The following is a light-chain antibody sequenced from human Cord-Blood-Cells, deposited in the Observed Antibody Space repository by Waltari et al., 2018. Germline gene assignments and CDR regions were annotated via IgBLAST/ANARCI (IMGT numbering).Light chain of an antibody. Sequence: QSVLTQPPSVSGAPGQRVTISCTGSSSNIGAGYDVHWYQQLPGTAPKLLIYGNSNRTSGVPDRFSCSKSGTSASLAITGLQAEDEADYYCQSYDSSLSGVVFGGGTKLTVL. CDR2: GNS. CDR1: SSNIGAGYD. J-gene: IGLJ2*01. V-gene: IGLV1-40*01. CDR3: QSYDSSLSGVV.